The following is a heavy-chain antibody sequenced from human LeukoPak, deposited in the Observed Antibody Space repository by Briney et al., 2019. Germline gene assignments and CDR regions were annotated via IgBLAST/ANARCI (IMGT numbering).Heavy chain of an antibody. CDR1: GGSFSGYY. CDR2: INDSGSI. V-gene: IGHV4-34*01. J-gene: IGHJ4*02. CDR3: ARGRRW. Sequence: KPSETLSLTCAVYGGSFSGYYWTWIRQPPGKGREWIGEINDSGSINYNPTLKSRVTISVDTSKNQFSLKLTSVTAADTAVYYCARGRRWWGQGTLVTVSS. D-gene: IGHD5-24*01.